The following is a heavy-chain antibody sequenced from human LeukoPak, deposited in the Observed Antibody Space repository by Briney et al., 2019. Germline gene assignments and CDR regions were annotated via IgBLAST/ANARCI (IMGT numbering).Heavy chain of an antibody. CDR1: GYTFSIYN. D-gene: IGHD1-26*01. Sequence: AAPVKVSCKASGYTFSIYNMHWVRQAPGQGLEWMGIINPSGGTSYAQKLQGRITMTRDTSTVYMELSSLRSEDTAVYYCARDKSSGYVGASSFDYWGQGTLVTVSS. V-gene: IGHV1-46*01. CDR3: ARDKSSGYVGASSFDY. J-gene: IGHJ4*02. CDR2: INPSGGT.